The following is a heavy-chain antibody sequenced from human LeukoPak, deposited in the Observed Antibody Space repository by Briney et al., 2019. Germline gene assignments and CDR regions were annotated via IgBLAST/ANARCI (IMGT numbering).Heavy chain of an antibody. J-gene: IGHJ4*02. CDR2: IYYTGNT. Sequence: GSLRLSCAASGFTFSNYEMNWVRQPPGMGLEWIGSIYYTGNTYYNASLKSQVSISIDTSKNQFSLKLTSVTAADTAVYYCARQTGSGLFILPGGQGTLVTVSS. D-gene: IGHD3/OR15-3a*01. CDR3: ARQTGSGLFILP. CDR1: GFTFSNYE. V-gene: IGHV4-39*01.